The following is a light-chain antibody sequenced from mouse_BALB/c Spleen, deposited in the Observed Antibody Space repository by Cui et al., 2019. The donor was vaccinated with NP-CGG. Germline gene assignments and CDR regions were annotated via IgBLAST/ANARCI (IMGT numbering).Light chain of an antibody. CDR1: TGAITTSNY. V-gene: IGLV1*01. CDR2: GTN. CDR3: ALWYSNHWV. Sequence: AVTHEAASTTSPGETVTLTCRSSTGAITTSNYANWVQEKPDHLFTGLIGGTNNRAPGVPARFSGSLIGDKAALTITGTQAEDEAIYFCALWYSNHWVFGGGTKLTVL. J-gene: IGLJ1*01.